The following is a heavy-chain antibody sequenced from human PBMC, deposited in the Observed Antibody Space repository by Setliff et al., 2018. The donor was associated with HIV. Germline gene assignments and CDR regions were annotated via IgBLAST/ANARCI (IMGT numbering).Heavy chain of an antibody. Sequence: SETLSLTCTVSGGSISTGVYYWSWIRQPADKALEWIGRISASGSTNYNPSLESRVTMSLDTSKNQFSLKLSSVTAADTAFYYCARLGRAIDRGGYSLRFDYWGQGTLVTVSS. D-gene: IGHD3-22*01. CDR2: ISASGST. V-gene: IGHV4-61*02. CDR3: ARLGRAIDRGGYSLRFDY. J-gene: IGHJ4*02. CDR1: GGSISTGVYY.